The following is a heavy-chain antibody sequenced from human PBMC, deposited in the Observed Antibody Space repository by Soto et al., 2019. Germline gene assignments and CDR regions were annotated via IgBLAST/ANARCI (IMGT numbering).Heavy chain of an antibody. J-gene: IGHJ3*01. D-gene: IGHD5-12*01. V-gene: IGHV3-11*01. CDR1: GFTFSAYY. CDR3: ARTNRDGYKKEAVDV. Sequence: PGGSLRLSCAASGFTFSAYYMSWIRQAPGKGLEWVSYISSSGSTIYYADSVKGRFTISRDNAKNSLYLQMNSLRAEDTAVYYFARTNRDGYKKEAVDVWGQGTMVTVSS. CDR2: ISSSGSTI.